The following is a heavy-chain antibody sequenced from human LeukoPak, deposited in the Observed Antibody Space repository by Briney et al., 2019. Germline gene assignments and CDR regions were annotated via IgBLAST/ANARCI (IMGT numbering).Heavy chain of an antibody. CDR2: ISGSGGST. CDR3: ARDRLRSGL. V-gene: IGHV3-23*01. CDR1: GFTFSSYA. D-gene: IGHD4-17*01. J-gene: IGHJ4*02. Sequence: GGSLRLSCAASGFTFSSYAMSWVRRAPGKGLEWVSGISGSGGSTYYADSVKGRFTISRDNAKNSLYLQMNSLRAEDTAVYYCARDRLRSGLWGQGTLVTVSS.